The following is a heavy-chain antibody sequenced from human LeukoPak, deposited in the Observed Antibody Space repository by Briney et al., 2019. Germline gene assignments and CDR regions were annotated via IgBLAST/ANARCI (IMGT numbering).Heavy chain of an antibody. CDR3: AKDLFDQLSYTTNFDY. V-gene: IGHV1-8*01. Sequence: ASVKVSCKASGYTFTSYDINWVRQATGQGLEWMGWMNPNSGNTGYAQKFQGRVTMTRNTSISTAYMELSSLRSEDTAVYYCAKDLFDQLSYTTNFDYWGQGTLVTVSS. CDR1: GYTFTSYD. J-gene: IGHJ4*02. CDR2: MNPNSGNT. D-gene: IGHD2-2*01.